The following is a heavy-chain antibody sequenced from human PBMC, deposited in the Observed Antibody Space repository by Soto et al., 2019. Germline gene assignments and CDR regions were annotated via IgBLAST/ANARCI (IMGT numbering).Heavy chain of an antibody. J-gene: IGHJ4*02. CDR3: ARGVLRTFEY. V-gene: IGHV4-31*03. Sequence: QVQLQESGPGLVKPSQTLSLTCTVSGGSIRSGGNSWSWIRQHSGKGLEWIGYIYYSGSTYYNPSLQSRLTISLDTSKNQFSLKLSSVTAADTAVYYCARGVLRTFEYWGQGTLVTVSS. CDR1: GGSIRSGGNS. CDR2: IYYSGST.